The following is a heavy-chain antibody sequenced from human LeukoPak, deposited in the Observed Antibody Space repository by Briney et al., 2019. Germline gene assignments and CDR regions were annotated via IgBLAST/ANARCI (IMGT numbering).Heavy chain of an antibody. J-gene: IGHJ6*02. CDR2: INPRSGGT. Sequence: ASVKVSCKASGYTFTGYYMHWVRQGPGQGLEWMGWINPRSGGTNYAPKFQGRVTMARDTSISTADMELSGLRSDDTAVYYCARNTVLGTDTLTVWNAYYYGMDVWGQGTTVTVSS. CDR3: ARNTVLGTDTLTVWNAYYYGMDV. CDR1: GYTFTGYY. V-gene: IGHV1-2*02. D-gene: IGHD3-9*01.